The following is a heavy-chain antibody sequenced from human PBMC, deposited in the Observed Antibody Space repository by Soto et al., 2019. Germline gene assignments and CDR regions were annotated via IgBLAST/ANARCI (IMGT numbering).Heavy chain of an antibody. V-gene: IGHV1-69*13. CDR1: GGTFSSYA. J-gene: IGHJ5*02. CDR3: ARGGTMVRRVGHTCFGP. D-gene: IGHD3-10*01. Sequence: ASVKVSCKASGGTFSSYAISWVRQAPGQGLEWMGGIIPIFGTANYAQKFQGRVTITADESTSTAYMELSSLRSEDTAVYYCARGGTMVRRVGHTCFGPWGQGTLVTVCS. CDR2: IIPIFGTA.